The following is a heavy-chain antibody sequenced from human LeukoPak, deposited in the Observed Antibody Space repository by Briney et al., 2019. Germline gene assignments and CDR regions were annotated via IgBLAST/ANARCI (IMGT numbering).Heavy chain of an antibody. V-gene: IGHV3-23*01. J-gene: IGHJ4*02. CDR1: GFTFSSYG. D-gene: IGHD4-17*01. CDR3: TTLFDYVFDY. CDR2: ISGSGVNT. Sequence: GGSLRLSCAASGFTFSSYGMHWVRQAPGKGLEWVSAISGSGVNTYYADSVKGRFTFSRDNSKNTLHLQMNSLRAEDTAVYYCTTLFDYVFDYWGQGTLVTVSS.